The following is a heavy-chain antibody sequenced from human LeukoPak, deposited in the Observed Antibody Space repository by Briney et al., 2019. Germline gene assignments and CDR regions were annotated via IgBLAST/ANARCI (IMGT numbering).Heavy chain of an antibody. J-gene: IGHJ6*03. D-gene: IGHD6-13*01. CDR2: ISSSGSTI. Sequence: GGSLRPSCAASGFTFSDYYMSWIRQAPGKGLEWVSYISSSGSTIYYADSVKGRFTISRDNAKNSLYLQMNSLRAEDTAVYYCARELNIAAAGIYYMDVWGKGTTVTVSS. CDR3: ARELNIAAAGIYYMDV. CDR1: GFTFSDYY. V-gene: IGHV3-11*01.